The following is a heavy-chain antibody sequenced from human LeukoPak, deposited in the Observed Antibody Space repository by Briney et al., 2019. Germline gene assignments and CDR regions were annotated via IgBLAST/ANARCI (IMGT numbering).Heavy chain of an antibody. D-gene: IGHD6-13*01. Sequence: GSLRLSCATSGFAFSSYTMSWVRQAPGKGLEWVSSISDTGDYKYYADSVKGRFTISRDSAKNSLYLQMSSLRAEDASVYYCAKVGQQLVHDYWGQGTLVTVSS. J-gene: IGHJ4*02. CDR1: GFAFSSYT. CDR3: AKVGQQLVHDY. V-gene: IGHV3-21*01. CDR2: ISDTGDYK.